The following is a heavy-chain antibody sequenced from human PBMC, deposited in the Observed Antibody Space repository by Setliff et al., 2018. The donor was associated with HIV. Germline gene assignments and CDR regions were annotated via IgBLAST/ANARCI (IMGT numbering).Heavy chain of an antibody. Sequence: ASVKVSCKASGYTFTTYGISWVRQAPGHGLEWMGWISPYIGHTNYAQNFQDRVTMTIDTSTSRAYTELRSLRSDDTAVYFCARLGSGWSDSYYYAMDVWGQGTTVTVSS. CDR1: GYTFTTYG. V-gene: IGHV1-18*01. CDR2: ISPYIGHT. J-gene: IGHJ6*02. CDR3: ARLGSGWSDSYYYAMDV. D-gene: IGHD6-19*01.